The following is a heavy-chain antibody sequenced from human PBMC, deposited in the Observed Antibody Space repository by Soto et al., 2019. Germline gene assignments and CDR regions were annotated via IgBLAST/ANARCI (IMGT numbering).Heavy chain of an antibody. CDR2: ISDDGSDK. J-gene: IGHJ4*02. Sequence: QVQVVESGGGVVQPGGSLRLSCAASGFTFATYAMHWVRQAPGKGLEWVAVISDDGSDKYYADSVKGRFSISRDNSKSTLFLQLDSLRPEYTAVYRCARDRQNEAVYYFDSWGQGALIPVSS. CDR1: GFTFATYA. V-gene: IGHV3-30*03. D-gene: IGHD1-1*01. CDR3: ARDRQNEAVYYFDS.